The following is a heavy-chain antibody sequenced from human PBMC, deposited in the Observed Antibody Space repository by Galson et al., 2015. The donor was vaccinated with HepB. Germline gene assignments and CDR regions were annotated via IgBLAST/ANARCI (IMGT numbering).Heavy chain of an antibody. J-gene: IGHJ3*01. CDR3: AKDMGHGDYGWAFDV. Sequence: SLRLSCAAPGFIFDDYTMHWVRQVPGKGLEWVSRISWNSGNIGYADSVKGRFTISRDNAENSLYLQMDSLRAEDTALYYCAKDMGHGDYGWAFDVWGQGTMVIVSS. CDR1: GFIFDDYT. D-gene: IGHD4-17*01. CDR2: ISWNSGNI. V-gene: IGHV3-9*01.